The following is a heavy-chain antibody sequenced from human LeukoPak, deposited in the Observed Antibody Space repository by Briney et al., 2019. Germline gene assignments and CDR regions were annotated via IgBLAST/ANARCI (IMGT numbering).Heavy chain of an antibody. V-gene: IGHV4-39*01. Sequence: SSETLSLTCTVSGGSISSSTYSWGWIRQPPGKGLEWIGSIYYSGSTYYNPSLKSRVTISVDASKNQFSLNLTSVTAADTAIYYCARRPYYYGSGSSYFDYWGQGTLVTVSS. J-gene: IGHJ4*02. CDR1: GGSISSSTYS. CDR2: IYYSGST. CDR3: ARRPYYYGSGSSYFDY. D-gene: IGHD3-10*01.